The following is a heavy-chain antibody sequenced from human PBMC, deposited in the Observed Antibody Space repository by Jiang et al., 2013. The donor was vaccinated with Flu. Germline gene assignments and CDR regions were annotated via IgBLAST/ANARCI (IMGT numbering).Heavy chain of an antibody. D-gene: IGHD2-2*01. Sequence: SGGTFSSYSISWVRQAPGQGLEWMGRSVPMLGMTNYAQMFQGRVTITADMSTSTAYMELRGLRSDDTAVYYCARQCSTTSCYAKSDMDVWGRGTTVSVSS. CDR3: ARQCSTTSCYAKSDMDV. CDR2: SVPMLGMT. V-gene: IGHV1-69*02. CDR1: GGTFSSYS. J-gene: IGHJ6*03.